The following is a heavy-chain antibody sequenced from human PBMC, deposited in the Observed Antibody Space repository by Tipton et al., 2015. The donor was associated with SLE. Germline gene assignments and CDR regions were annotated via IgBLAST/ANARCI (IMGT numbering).Heavy chain of an antibody. D-gene: IGHD1-7*01. V-gene: IGHV4-61*02. J-gene: IGHJ3*02. CDR1: GGSISSGSYY. Sequence: TLSLTCTVSGGSISSGSYYWSWIRQPAGKGLEWIGRIYTSGSTNYNPSLKSRVTISVDTSKNQFSLKLSSVTAADTAVYYCARGGGTGTTGPFDIWGQGTMVTVSS. CDR3: ARGGGTGTTGPFDI. CDR2: IYTSGST.